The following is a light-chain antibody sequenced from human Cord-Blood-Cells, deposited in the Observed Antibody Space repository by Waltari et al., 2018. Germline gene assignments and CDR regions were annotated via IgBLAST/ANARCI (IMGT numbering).Light chain of an antibody. CDR1: KLGAKY. Sequence: SYELTQPPSVSVSSGQTASITCSGDKLGAKYACWYQQKPGQSPVLVIYQDSKRPSGIPERFSGSNSGNTATLTISGTQAMDEADYYCQAWDSSIVVFGGGTKLTVL. V-gene: IGLV3-1*01. CDR3: QAWDSSIVV. J-gene: IGLJ2*01. CDR2: QDS.